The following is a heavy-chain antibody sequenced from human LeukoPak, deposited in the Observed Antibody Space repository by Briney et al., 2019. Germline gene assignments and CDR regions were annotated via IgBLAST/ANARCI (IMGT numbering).Heavy chain of an antibody. V-gene: IGHV3-48*01. CDR1: GFTFSSYS. Sequence: PGGSPRLSCAASGFTFSSYSMNWVRQAPGKGLEWVSYISSSSSTIYYADSVKGRFTISRDNAKNSLYLQMNSLRAEDTAVYYCARDGGDFDYWGQGTLVTVSS. J-gene: IGHJ4*02. CDR3: ARDGGDFDY. CDR2: ISSSSSTI. D-gene: IGHD4-17*01.